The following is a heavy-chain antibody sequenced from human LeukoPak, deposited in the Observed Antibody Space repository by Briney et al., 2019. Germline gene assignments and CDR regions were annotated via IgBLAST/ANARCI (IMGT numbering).Heavy chain of an antibody. D-gene: IGHD2-21*01. Sequence: ASVKVSCKASGGTFSSYAISWVRQAPGQGLEWMGRTIPILGIANYAQKFQGRVTITADKSTSTAYMELSSLRSEDMAVYYCARASILHYGMDVWGQGTTVTVSS. CDR2: TIPILGIA. CDR3: ARASILHYGMDV. J-gene: IGHJ6*02. V-gene: IGHV1-69*04. CDR1: GGTFSSYA.